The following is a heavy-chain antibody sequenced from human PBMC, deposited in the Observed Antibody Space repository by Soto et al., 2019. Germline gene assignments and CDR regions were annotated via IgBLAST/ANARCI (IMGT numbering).Heavy chain of an antibody. CDR1: GGSISSGGYY. D-gene: IGHD3-10*01. Sequence: QVQLQESGPGLVKPSQTLSLTCTVSGGSISSGGYYWSWIRQHPGKGLEWIGYIYYSGSTYYNPSLKSRVTIAVDTSKNQFSLKLSSVTAADTAVYYCARVPEWPGFGANWFDPGGQGTLVTVSS. CDR2: IYYSGST. J-gene: IGHJ5*02. V-gene: IGHV4-31*03. CDR3: ARVPEWPGFGANWFDP.